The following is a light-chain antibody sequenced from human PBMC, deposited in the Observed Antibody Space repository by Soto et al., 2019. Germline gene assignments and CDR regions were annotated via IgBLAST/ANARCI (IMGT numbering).Light chain of an antibody. J-gene: IGLJ3*02. CDR1: ISDVGGHGY. V-gene: IGLV2-14*01. CDR2: EVT. Sequence: QSVLTQPASVSGSPGQSITISCTGTISDVGGHGYVSWYQQHPGKAPKLMIYEVTYRPSGVSDRFSGSKSGNTASLTISGLQAEDEADYYCSSYTSSSTLVFGGGTKLTVL. CDR3: SSYTSSSTLV.